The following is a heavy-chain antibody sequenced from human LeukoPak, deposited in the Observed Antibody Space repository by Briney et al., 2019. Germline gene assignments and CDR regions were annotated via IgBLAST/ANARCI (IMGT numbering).Heavy chain of an antibody. CDR1: GFTFRSYA. J-gene: IGHJ4*02. CDR2: ISAGGEST. D-gene: IGHD2-15*01. V-gene: IGHV3-23*01. CDR3: AKDPCSGGSCYGSYDY. Sequence: GGSLRLSCAASGFTFRSYAMTWVRQAPGKGLEWVSSISAGGESTWHADSVKGRFTISRDNSKNTLYLQMNSLRAEDTAIYYCAKDPCSGGSCYGSYDYWGQGTLVTVSS.